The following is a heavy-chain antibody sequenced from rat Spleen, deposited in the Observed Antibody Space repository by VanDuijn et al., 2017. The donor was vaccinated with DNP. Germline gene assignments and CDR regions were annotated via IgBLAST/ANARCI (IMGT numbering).Heavy chain of an antibody. D-gene: IGHD1-4*01. CDR3: SWPGV. CDR2: IKAKSNNYAT. J-gene: IGHJ3*01. V-gene: IGHV6-6*01. CDR1: GFTFSTAW. Sequence: EVQLVESGGGLVQPGSSLKLSCATSGFTFSTAWLYWYRQFPDKRLEWVARIKAKSNNYATDYTESVKGRFTISRDDSKSSVYLQMNNLKEEDTAIYYCSWPGVWGQGTLVTVSS.